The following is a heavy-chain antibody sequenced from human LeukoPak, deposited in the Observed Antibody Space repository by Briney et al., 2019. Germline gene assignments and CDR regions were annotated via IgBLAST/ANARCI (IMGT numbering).Heavy chain of an antibody. CDR1: GYTFTGYY. CDR3: AGQLRYDYDSSGYPAVFDY. J-gene: IGHJ4*02. Sequence: GASVKVSCKASGYTFTGYYMHWVRQAPGQGLEWMGWINPNSGGTNYAQKFQGRVTMTRDTSISTAYMEQSRLRSDDTAVYYCAGQLRYDYDSSGYPAVFDYWGQGTLVTVSS. V-gene: IGHV1-2*02. D-gene: IGHD3-22*01. CDR2: INPNSGGT.